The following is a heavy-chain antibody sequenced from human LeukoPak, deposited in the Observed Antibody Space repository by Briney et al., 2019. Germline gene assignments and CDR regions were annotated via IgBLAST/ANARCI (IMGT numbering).Heavy chain of an antibody. CDR2: ISYDGSNK. CDR3: ARAHYYYDSSGYYYSWFDP. D-gene: IGHD3-22*01. CDR1: GFTFSSYG. Sequence: GGSLRLSCAASGFTFSSYGMHWVRQAPGKGLEGVAVISYDGSNKYYADSVKGRFTISRDNSKNTLYLQMNSLRAEDTAVYYCARAHYYYDSSGYYYSWFDPWGQGTLVTVPS. V-gene: IGHV3-30*03. J-gene: IGHJ5*02.